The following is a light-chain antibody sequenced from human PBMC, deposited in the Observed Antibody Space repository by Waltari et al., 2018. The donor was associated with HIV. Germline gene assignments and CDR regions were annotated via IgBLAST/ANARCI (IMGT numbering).Light chain of an antibody. J-gene: IGKJ3*01. CDR1: QSVSSNY. CDR2: GAS. V-gene: IGKV3-20*01. Sequence: EIVLTQSPGTLSLSPGERATLPCRVSQSVSSNYLAWDQQKPGQAPRLLIYGASSRATGIPDRFSGSGSGTDFTLTISRLEPEDFAVYYCQQYGSSPLFTFGPGTKVDVK. CDR3: QQYGSSPLFT.